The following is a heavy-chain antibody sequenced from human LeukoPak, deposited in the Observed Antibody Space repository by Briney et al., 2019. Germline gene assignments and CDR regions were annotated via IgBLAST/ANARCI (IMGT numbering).Heavy chain of an antibody. Sequence: ASVMVSCKASGYTFTGYYMHWVRQAPGQGHEWMGWINPNSGGTNYAQKFQGRVTMTRDTSISTAYMELSRLRSDDTAVYYCARAVVAATPTPHWGQGTLVTVSS. V-gene: IGHV1-2*02. D-gene: IGHD2-15*01. J-gene: IGHJ4*02. CDR2: INPNSGGT. CDR3: ARAVVAATPTPH. CDR1: GYTFTGYY.